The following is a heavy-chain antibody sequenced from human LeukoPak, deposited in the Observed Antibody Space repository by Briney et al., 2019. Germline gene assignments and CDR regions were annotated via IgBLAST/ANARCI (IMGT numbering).Heavy chain of an antibody. V-gene: IGHV4-34*01. D-gene: IGHD4-17*01. CDR1: FPPPRAHR. Sequence: SDALSLTCPVYFPPPRAHRWKTASQPPGKGLEWIGEITHSGSTNYNPSLKSRVSISVDTSKNQFSLRLTSVTAADTAVYYCAPIFGDYSEFDYWGQGTLVTVSS. CDR3: APIFGDYSEFDY. CDR2: ITHSGST. J-gene: IGHJ4*01.